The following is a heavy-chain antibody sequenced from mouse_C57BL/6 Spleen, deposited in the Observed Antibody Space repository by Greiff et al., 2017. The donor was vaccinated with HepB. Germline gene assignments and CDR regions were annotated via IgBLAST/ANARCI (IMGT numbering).Heavy chain of an antibody. D-gene: IGHD2-14*01. CDR1: GSTFPEYP. J-gene: IGHJ2*01. CDR2: FYPGSGSI. CDR3: ARHERGSYYRNEDYFDY. Sequence: VHLHQSVSSLVNPLASFPLSFPASGSTFPEYPLPWVQPRSCQGLAWIGWFYPGSGSIKYNEKFKDKATLTADKSSSTVYMELSRLTSEDSAVYFCARHERGSYYRNEDYFDYWGQGTTLTVAS. V-gene: IGHV1-62-2*01.